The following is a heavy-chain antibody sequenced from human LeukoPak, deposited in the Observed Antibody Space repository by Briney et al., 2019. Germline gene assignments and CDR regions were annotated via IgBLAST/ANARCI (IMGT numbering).Heavy chain of an antibody. CDR3: AKAFCSGGSCYSDY. CDR1: GFAFSSYG. D-gene: IGHD2-15*01. CDR2: IRYGGSNK. Sequence: GGSLRLSCAASGFAFSSYGMHWVRQAPGKGLEWVAFIRYGGSNKYYADSVKGRFTISRDNSKNTLYLQMNSLRAEDTAVYYCAKAFCSGGSCYSDYWGQGTLVTVSS. J-gene: IGHJ4*02. V-gene: IGHV3-30*02.